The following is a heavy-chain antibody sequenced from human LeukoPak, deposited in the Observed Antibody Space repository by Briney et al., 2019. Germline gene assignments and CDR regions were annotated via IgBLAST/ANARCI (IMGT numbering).Heavy chain of an antibody. J-gene: IGHJ1*01. CDR2: ISSSGSTI. V-gene: IGHV3-11*04. CDR3: ASYEPYYYDSSGYQYFQH. CDR1: GGSISSGDYY. D-gene: IGHD3-22*01. Sequence: PSQTLSLTCTVSGGSISSGDYYWSWIRQPPGKGLEWVSYISSSGSTIYYADSVKGRFTISKDNAKNSLYLQMNSLRAEDTAVYYCASYEPYYYDSSGYQYFQHWGQGTLVTVSS.